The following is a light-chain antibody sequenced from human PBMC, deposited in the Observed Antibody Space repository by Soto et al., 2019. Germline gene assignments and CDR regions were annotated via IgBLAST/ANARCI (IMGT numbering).Light chain of an antibody. CDR2: GNS. J-gene: IGLJ2*01. V-gene: IGLV1-40*01. Sequence: QSVLTQPPSVSGAPGQRVTISCTGSSSNIGAGYDVHWYQQLPGTAPKLLIYGNSNRPSGVPDRFSGSKSGTSASLAITGLQAEDDAAYYCQSYYSSLSGSVVFGGGTKLTVL. CDR3: QSYYSSLSGSVV. CDR1: SSNIGAGYD.